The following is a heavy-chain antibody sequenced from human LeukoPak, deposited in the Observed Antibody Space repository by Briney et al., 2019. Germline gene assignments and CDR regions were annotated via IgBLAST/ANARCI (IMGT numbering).Heavy chain of an antibody. Sequence: GASVKVSCKASGYTSTSYGISWVRQAAGQGLEWMGWISAYNGNTMYPQKLQGRVTMTTDTSTSTAYMELRSLRSDDTAVYYCAREHCSSTSCYSGGPNIRNYGMDVWGQGTTVTVSS. CDR1: GYTSTSYG. V-gene: IGHV1-18*01. J-gene: IGHJ6*02. CDR3: AREHCSSTSCYSGGPNIRNYGMDV. CDR2: ISAYNGNT. D-gene: IGHD2-2*01.